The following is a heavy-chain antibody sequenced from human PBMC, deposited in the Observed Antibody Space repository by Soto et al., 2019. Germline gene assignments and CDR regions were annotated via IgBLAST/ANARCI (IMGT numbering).Heavy chain of an antibody. Sequence: QVTLKESGPVLVKPTETLTLTCTVSGFSLSNARMGVSWIRQPPGKALEWLAHSFSNDEKSYSTSLKSRLTIPKDTSKNQVVLTMTNMDPVDTATYYCARSRGLLWFGEPNDAFDIWGQGTMVTVSS. V-gene: IGHV2-26*01. CDR1: GFSLSNARMG. D-gene: IGHD3-10*01. CDR3: ARSRGLLWFGEPNDAFDI. J-gene: IGHJ3*02. CDR2: SFSNDEK.